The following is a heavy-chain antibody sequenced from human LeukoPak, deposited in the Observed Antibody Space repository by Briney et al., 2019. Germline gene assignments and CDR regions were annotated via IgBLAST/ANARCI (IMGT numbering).Heavy chain of an antibody. CDR3: ARVRYGELDV. CDR1: GFTFSTSW. Sequence: GGSLRLSCAASGFTFSTSWMTWVRQAPGKGLEWVANIKQDGSEEYYVDSVKGRFTISRDNAKNSLYLQMNNLRAGDTAVYYSARVRYGELDVWGQGTTVTVSS. J-gene: IGHJ6*02. D-gene: IGHD4-17*01. V-gene: IGHV3-7*01. CDR2: IKQDGSEE.